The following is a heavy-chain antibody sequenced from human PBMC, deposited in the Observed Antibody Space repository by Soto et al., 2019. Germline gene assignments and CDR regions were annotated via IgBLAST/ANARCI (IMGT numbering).Heavy chain of an antibody. J-gene: IGHJ4*02. V-gene: IGHV1-69*13. Sequence: SVKVSCKASGGTFSSYAISWVRQAPGQGLEWMGGIIPIFGTANYAQKFQGRVTITADESTSTAYMELSSLRSEDTAVYYCAREGRDDYNFHFDYWGQGTLVTVSS. CDR2: IIPIFGTA. CDR1: GGTFSSYA. CDR3: AREGRDDYNFHFDY. D-gene: IGHD4-4*01.